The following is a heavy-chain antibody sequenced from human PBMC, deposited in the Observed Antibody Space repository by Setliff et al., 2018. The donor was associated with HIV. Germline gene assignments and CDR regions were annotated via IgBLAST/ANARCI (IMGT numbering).Heavy chain of an antibody. CDR1: GFTFSNYG. CDR3: ARDRRRYDIVTLHYMDV. D-gene: IGHD3-9*01. CDR2: ISYDGSTK. V-gene: IGHV3-30*03. J-gene: IGHJ6*03. Sequence: PGGSLRLSCAASGFTFSNYGIHWARQAPGKGLEWVALISYDGSTKYFADSVKGRFTISRDTSKNTLYLQMNSLRAEDTAMYYCARDRRRYDIVTLHYMDVWGKGTTVTVSS.